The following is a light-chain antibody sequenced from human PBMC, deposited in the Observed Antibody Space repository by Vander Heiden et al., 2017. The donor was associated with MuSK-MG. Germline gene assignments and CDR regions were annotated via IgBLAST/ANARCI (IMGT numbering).Light chain of an antibody. J-gene: IGKJ4*01. CDR3: QQLNSYPQT. CDR1: KGISNS. V-gene: IGKV1-9*01. CDR2: AAS. Sequence: DIQLTQSPSFLSASVGDRVTITGRASKGISNSLAWYQQKPGKAPKLLIYAASPLQSGVQSRFSGSGSGTEFTLTSSGLQPEDFATYYCQQLNSYPQTFGGGTKVEIK.